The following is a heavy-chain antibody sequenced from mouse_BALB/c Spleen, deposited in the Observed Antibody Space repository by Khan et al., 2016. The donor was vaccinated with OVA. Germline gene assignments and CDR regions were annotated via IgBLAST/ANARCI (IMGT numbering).Heavy chain of an antibody. J-gene: IGHJ3*01. CDR1: GYTFASYW. D-gene: IGHD1-1*01. CDR2: IDPSTDYT. Sequence: QVQLQQSGAELAKPGASVKMSCKASGYTFASYWMHWVKQRPGQGLEWIGYIDPSTDYTEYNQKFTDKATLTADKSSSTAYMQLTSLTSEDSAVFYCVNHGSSSAWFTYWGQGTLVTVS. CDR3: VNHGSSSAWFTY. V-gene: IGHV1-7*01.